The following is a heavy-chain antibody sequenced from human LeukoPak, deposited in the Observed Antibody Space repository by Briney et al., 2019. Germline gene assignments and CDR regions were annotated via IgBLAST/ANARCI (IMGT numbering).Heavy chain of an antibody. CDR2: IYYSGST. CDR3: ARGSRIMYYFDY. Sequence: PSQTLSLTCTVSGGSISSGGYYWSWIRQPPGKGLEWIGYIYYSGSTNYNPSLKSRVTISVDTSKNQFSLKLSSVTAADTAVYYCARGSRIMYYFDYWGQGTLVTVSS. V-gene: IGHV4-31*03. J-gene: IGHJ4*02. D-gene: IGHD2-15*01. CDR1: GGSISSGGYY.